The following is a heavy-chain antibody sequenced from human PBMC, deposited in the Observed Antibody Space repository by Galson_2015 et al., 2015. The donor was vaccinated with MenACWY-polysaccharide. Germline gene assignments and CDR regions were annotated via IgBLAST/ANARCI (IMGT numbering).Heavy chain of an antibody. CDR3: ARRGLEGYSSSSGAHHWYFDL. J-gene: IGHJ2*01. Sequence: QSGAEVKKPGESLKISCKGSGYSFTSYWIGWVRQMPGKGLEWMGIIYPGDSDTRYSPSFQGQVTISADKSISTAYLQWSSLKASDTAMYYCARRGLEGYSSSSGAHHWYFDLWGRGTLVTVSS. CDR2: IYPGDSDT. CDR1: GYSFTSYW. V-gene: IGHV5-51*01. D-gene: IGHD6-6*01.